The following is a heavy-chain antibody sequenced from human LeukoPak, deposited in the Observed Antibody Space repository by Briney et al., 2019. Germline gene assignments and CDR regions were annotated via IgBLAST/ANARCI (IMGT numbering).Heavy chain of an antibody. CDR1: GDSISSYY. J-gene: IGHJ6*02. V-gene: IGHV4-59*08. D-gene: IGHD2-15*01. CDR3: ARQKGGGSYYYYGMDV. Sequence: PSETLSLTCTVPGDSISSYYWSWFRQPPGKGLEWIGYIYYSGSTSYNPSLKSRVTISVDTSKNHFSLKLSSVTAADTAVYYCARQKGGGSYYYYGMDVWGQGTTVTVSS. CDR2: IYYSGST.